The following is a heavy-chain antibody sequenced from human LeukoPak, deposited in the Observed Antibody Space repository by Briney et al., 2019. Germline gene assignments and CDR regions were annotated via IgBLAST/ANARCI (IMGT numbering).Heavy chain of an antibody. CDR2: INPSGGST. V-gene: IGHV1-46*01. CDR1: GYTFTSYY. CDR3: ARASYYYDSSGHYFDY. Sequence: ASVKASCKASGYTFTSYYMHWVREAPGQGLEWMGIINPSGGSTSYAQKFQGRVTMTRDTSTSTVYMELSSLRSEDTAVYYCARASYYYDSSGHYFDYWGQGTLVTVSS. J-gene: IGHJ4*02. D-gene: IGHD3-22*01.